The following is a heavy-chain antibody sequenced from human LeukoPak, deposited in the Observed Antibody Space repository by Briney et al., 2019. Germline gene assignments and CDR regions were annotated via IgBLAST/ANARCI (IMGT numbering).Heavy chain of an antibody. CDR2: ISSSGSTI. CDR1: GFTFSDYY. J-gene: IGHJ6*02. Sequence: GGSLRLSYAASGFTFSDYYMSWIRQAPGKGLEWVSYISSSGSTIYYADSVKGRFTISRDNAKNSLYLQMNSLRAEDTAVYYCARDKVAFQGRVTGTTLYYYYYGMDVWGQGTTVTVSS. D-gene: IGHD1-20*01. CDR3: ARDKVAFQGRVTGTTLYYYYYGMDV. V-gene: IGHV3-11*01.